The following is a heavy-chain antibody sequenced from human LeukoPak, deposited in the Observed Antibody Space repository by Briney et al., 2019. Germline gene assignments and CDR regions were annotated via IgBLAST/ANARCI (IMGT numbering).Heavy chain of an antibody. Sequence: ASVKVSCKASGGTFSSYAISWVRQAPGQGLEWMGGIIPIFGTANYAQKFQGRVTITTDESTSTAYMELSSLRAEDTAVYYCARMGLGDYGGNYWGQGTLVTVSS. CDR3: ARMGLGDYGGNY. CDR2: IIPIFGTA. V-gene: IGHV1-69*05. D-gene: IGHD4-23*01. J-gene: IGHJ4*02. CDR1: GGTFSSYA.